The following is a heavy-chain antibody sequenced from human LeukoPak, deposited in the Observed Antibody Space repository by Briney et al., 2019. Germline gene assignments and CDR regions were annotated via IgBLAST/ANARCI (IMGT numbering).Heavy chain of an antibody. D-gene: IGHD4/OR15-4a*01. J-gene: IGHJ4*02. V-gene: IGHV4-39*01. Sequence: SETLSLTCTVSGGSISSSSYQWGWIRQPPGKGLEWFGIIDYSWSTHSNSSLESRVYISVNTTKHHYSLKLTSVTDDDTPVYYCARHRGLGVLSLYLDYWGQRTLVTVSS. CDR1: GGSISSSSYQ. CDR2: IDYSWST. CDR3: ARHRGLGVLSLYLDY.